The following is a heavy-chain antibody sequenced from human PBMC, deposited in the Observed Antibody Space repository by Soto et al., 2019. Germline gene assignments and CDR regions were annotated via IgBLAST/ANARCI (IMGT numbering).Heavy chain of an antibody. J-gene: IGHJ4*02. CDR2: IYYSGST. Sequence: SLTCTVSGGSISSGGYYWSWFRQHPGKGLEWIGYIYYSGSTYYNPSLKSRVTISVDTSKNQFSLKLSSVTAADTAVYYCARHVIEMAPFGYWGQGTLVTVSS. V-gene: IGHV4-31*03. CDR3: ARHVIEMAPFGY. CDR1: GGSISSGGYY.